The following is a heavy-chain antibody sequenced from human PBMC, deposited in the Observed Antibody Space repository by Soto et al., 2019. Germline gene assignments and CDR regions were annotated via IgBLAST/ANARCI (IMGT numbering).Heavy chain of an antibody. Sequence: SETLSLTCTVPGGSISSYYWSWIRQPPGKGLEWIGYIYYSGSTNYNPSLKSRVTISVDTSKNQFSLKLSSVTAADTAVYYCARHGSGLSYYYYMDVWGKGTTVTVSS. V-gene: IGHV4-59*08. CDR3: ARHGSGLSYYYYMDV. D-gene: IGHD1-26*01. CDR1: GGSISSYY. CDR2: IYYSGST. J-gene: IGHJ6*03.